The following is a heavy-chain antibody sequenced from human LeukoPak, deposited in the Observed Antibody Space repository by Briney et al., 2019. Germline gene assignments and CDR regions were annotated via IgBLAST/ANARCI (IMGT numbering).Heavy chain of an antibody. CDR3: ARDIVDGGKYYGMDV. CDR2: INPSGGST. D-gene: IGHD2-15*01. Sequence: ASVKVSCKASGYTFTSYYMHWVRQAPGQGLEWMGIINPSGGSTSYAQKFQDRVTMTRDTSTSTVYMELSSLRSEDTAVYYCARDIVDGGKYYGMDVWGQGATVTVSS. CDR1: GYTFTSYY. V-gene: IGHV1-46*01. J-gene: IGHJ6*02.